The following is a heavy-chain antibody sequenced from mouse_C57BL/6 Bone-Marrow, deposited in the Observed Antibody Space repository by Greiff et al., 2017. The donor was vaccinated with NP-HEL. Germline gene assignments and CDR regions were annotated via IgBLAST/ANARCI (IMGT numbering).Heavy chain of an antibody. CDR3: ARSPTGAY. Sequence: QVQLQQSGPELVKPGASVKISCKASGYAFSSSWMNWVKQRPGKGLEWIGRIYPGDGDTNYNGKFKGKATLTADKSSSTAYMQLSSLTSEDSAVYFCARSPTGAYWGQGTLVTVSA. CDR2: IYPGDGDT. V-gene: IGHV1-82*01. CDR1: GYAFSSSW. J-gene: IGHJ3*01.